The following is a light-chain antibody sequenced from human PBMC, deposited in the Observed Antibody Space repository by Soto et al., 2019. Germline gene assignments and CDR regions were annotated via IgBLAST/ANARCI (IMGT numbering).Light chain of an antibody. Sequence: QSVLTQPPSASGSPGQSVTISCTGTSSDVGGYDYVSWYQQHPGKAPKLMIYEVTIRPSGVSDRFSGSKSSNTASLTVSGLQAEDEADYYCSSYTGGNPSYVFGTGTKLTVL. CDR1: SSDVGGYDY. CDR3: SSYTGGNPSYV. J-gene: IGLJ1*01. V-gene: IGLV2-8*01. CDR2: EVT.